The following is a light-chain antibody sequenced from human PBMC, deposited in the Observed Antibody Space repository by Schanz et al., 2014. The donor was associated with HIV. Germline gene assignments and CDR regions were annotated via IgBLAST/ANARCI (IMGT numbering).Light chain of an antibody. CDR3: QQYGSPPWT. CDR1: QTVSSNS. J-gene: IGKJ1*01. CDR2: GAS. V-gene: IGKV3-20*01. Sequence: ESVLTQSPGTLSLSPGERATLSCRASQTVSSNSLGWYQQKRGQAPRLLIFGASSRATGIPDRFSGSGSGTDFTLTINRMEPEDYAVYYCQQYGSPPWTFGQGTKVEVK.